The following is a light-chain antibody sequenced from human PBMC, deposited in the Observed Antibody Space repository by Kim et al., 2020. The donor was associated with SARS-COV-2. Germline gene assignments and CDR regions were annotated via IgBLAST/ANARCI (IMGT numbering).Light chain of an antibody. Sequence: DIQMTQSPSTLSASVGDRVTITCRASESINSRLAWYQQNPGKAPKLLIYTASNLESGVSSRFSGSGSGTEFSLTISSLQPDDFATYYCQQYNFYYTFGQGTKLEI. J-gene: IGKJ2*01. V-gene: IGKV1-5*03. CDR3: QQYNFYYT. CDR2: TAS. CDR1: ESINSR.